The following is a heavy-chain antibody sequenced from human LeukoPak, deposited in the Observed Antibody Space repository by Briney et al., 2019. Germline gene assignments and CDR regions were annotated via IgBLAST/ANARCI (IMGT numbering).Heavy chain of an antibody. Sequence: ASVKVSCKASGYTFTGYYMHWVRQAPGQGLEWMGWINPNSGGTNYALKFQGRVTMTRDTSISTAYMELSRLRSDDTAVYYCARVCAVAGCYFRWFDPWGQGTLVTVSS. CDR3: ARVCAVAGCYFRWFDP. V-gene: IGHV1-2*02. CDR2: INPNSGGT. J-gene: IGHJ5*02. D-gene: IGHD2-15*01. CDR1: GYTFTGYY.